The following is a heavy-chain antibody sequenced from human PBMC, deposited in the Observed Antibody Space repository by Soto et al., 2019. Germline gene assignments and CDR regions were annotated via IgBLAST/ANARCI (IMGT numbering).Heavy chain of an antibody. CDR3: ASISSIAARRRHYYFDY. Sequence: SETLSLTCAVSSGSISSSNWWSWVRQPPGKGLEWIGEIYHSGSTNYNPSLKSRVTISVDKSKNQFSLKLSSVTAADTAVYYCASISSIAARRRHYYFDYWGQGTLVTVSS. V-gene: IGHV4-4*02. CDR1: SGSISSSNW. J-gene: IGHJ4*02. CDR2: IYHSGST. D-gene: IGHD6-6*01.